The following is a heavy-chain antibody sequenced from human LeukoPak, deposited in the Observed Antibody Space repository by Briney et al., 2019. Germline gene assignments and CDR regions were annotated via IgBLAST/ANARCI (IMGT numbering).Heavy chain of an antibody. Sequence: ASVKVSCKASGGTFSSYAISWVRQAPGQGLEWMGGIIPIFGTANYAQKFRGRVTITADESTSTAYMELSSLRSEDTAVYYCARGGIAAAGSFDYWGQGTLVTVSS. CDR2: IIPIFGTA. CDR1: GGTFSSYA. CDR3: ARGGIAAAGSFDY. V-gene: IGHV1-69*01. J-gene: IGHJ4*02. D-gene: IGHD6-13*01.